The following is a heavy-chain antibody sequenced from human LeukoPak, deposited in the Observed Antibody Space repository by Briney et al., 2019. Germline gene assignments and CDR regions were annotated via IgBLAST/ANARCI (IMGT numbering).Heavy chain of an antibody. CDR2: ISSRSTYI. J-gene: IGHJ4*02. Sequence: GGSLRLSCAASGFTFSSYSMNWVRQAPGKGLEWVSSISSRSTYIHYADSVKGRFTISRDNSKNTLYLQMNSLRAEDTAVYYCGKKFDYGSMAYYDYWGQGTLVTVSS. CDR3: GKKFDYGSMAYYDY. CDR1: GFTFSSYS. V-gene: IGHV3-21*04. D-gene: IGHD4-17*01.